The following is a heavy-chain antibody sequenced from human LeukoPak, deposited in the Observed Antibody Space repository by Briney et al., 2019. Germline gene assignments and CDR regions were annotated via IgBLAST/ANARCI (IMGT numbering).Heavy chain of an antibody. CDR2: ISGSGDST. D-gene: IGHD6-25*01. J-gene: IGHJ4*02. CDR1: GFTFINSA. V-gene: IGHV3-23*01. CDR3: AKGRSADITAAINY. Sequence: GGSLRLSCAASGFTFINSAMNWVRQGPGKGLEWVSGISGSGDSTYYADPVKGRFTISTDSSNNTLFLQINSLRAADTAAYYCAKGRSADITAAINYWGQGTLVTVSS.